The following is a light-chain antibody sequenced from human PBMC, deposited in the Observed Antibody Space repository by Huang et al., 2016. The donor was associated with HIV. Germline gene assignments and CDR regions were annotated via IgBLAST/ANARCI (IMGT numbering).Light chain of an antibody. CDR3: QKYNSAPYT. J-gene: IGKJ2*01. V-gene: IGKV1-27*01. CDR2: AAS. Sequence: DIHMTQSPSSLSSSVGDSGTITCRASQDIRNYLAWYQQKPGTAPKLLISAASTLQSGVPSRFSGSGSGTDFTLTIGSLQPEDVATYYCQKYNSAPYTFGQGTKLEIK. CDR1: QDIRNY.